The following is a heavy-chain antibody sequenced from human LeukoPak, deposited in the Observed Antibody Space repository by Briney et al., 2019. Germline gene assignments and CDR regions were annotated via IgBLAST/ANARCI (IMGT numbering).Heavy chain of an antibody. CDR1: GFSLNTSGRR. V-gene: IGHV2-70*04. Sequence: SGPALVKPTQTLTLTCTFSGFSLNTSGRRVSWIRQPPGKALEWLARIDWDDDKFYSTSLKTRLTISKDTSKNQVVLTMTNVDPVDTATYYCARTIRGRGYYFYMDVWGKGTTVTVS. CDR2: IDWDDDK. CDR3: ARTIRGRGYYFYMDV. J-gene: IGHJ6*03. D-gene: IGHD3-3*01.